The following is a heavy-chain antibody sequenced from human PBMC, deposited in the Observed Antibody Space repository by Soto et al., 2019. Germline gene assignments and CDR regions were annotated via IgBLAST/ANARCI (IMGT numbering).Heavy chain of an antibody. J-gene: IGHJ4*02. CDR3: ARGRASGSYYLLDY. CDR1: GNTFTGYD. Sequence: ASVKVSCKASGNTFTGYDINWVRQATGHGLEWMGWINPNSGNIGYAQKFQGRVTMTRDTAIRTAYMEVSRLRSDDTAVYYCARGRASGSYYLLDYWGQGTLVTVSS. D-gene: IGHD3-10*01. V-gene: IGHV1-8*01. CDR2: INPNSGNI.